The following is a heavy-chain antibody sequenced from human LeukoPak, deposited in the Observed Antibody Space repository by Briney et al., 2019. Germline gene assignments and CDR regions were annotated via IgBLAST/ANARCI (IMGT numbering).Heavy chain of an antibody. CDR1: GSTNYW. CDR2: IFLGDSET. J-gene: IGHJ5*02. V-gene: IGHV5-51*01. CDR3: ARVEVVTGTWLDP. Sequence: GESLKISCTASGSTNYWIVWVRQMPGKGLEWMGIIFLGDSETRYSPSFQGQVTISVDESISTAYLQWSSLKASDTAMYYCARVEVVTGTWLDPWGQGTLVIVSS. D-gene: IGHD6-19*01.